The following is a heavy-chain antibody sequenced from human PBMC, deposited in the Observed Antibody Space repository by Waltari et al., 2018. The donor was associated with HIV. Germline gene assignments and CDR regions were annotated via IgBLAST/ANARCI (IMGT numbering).Heavy chain of an antibody. V-gene: IGHV3-74*01. Sequence: EVQLVESGGGLVQPGGSLRLPCAASGFTFRSYWMHWVRQAPGKGLVWVSCISSDGSTTNYADSVKGRLTISRDNANNTLYLQMNSLRADDTAVYYCARENTMTYYDALDIWGQGTMVTVSS. J-gene: IGHJ3*02. CDR2: ISSDGSTT. D-gene: IGHD4-17*01. CDR1: GFTFRSYW. CDR3: ARENTMTYYDALDI.